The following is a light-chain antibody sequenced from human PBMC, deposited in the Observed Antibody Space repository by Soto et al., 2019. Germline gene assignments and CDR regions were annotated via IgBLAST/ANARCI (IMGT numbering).Light chain of an antibody. CDR1: QSLLQSNGYNY. CDR3: MQAQQTPPT. CDR2: FGS. Sequence: DIVMTQSPLSLPVSPGEPASISCNSSQSLLQSNGYNYLDWYLQKPGQSPQLLIYFGSYRASGVPDRFSGSGSGTDFTQKIRTVEAEDVAIYYCMQAQQTPPTFGQGTKVEIK. V-gene: IGKV2-28*01. J-gene: IGKJ1*01.